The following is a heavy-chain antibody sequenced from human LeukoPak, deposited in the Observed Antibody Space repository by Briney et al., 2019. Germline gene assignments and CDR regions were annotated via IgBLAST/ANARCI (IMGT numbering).Heavy chain of an antibody. J-gene: IGHJ4*02. CDR1: GFTFSSYG. CDR2: IWYDGSNK. CDR3: ARGGVVIGYFDY. V-gene: IGHV3-33*01. Sequence: GGSLRLSCAASGFTFSSYGMHWVRQAPGKGLEWVAVIWYDGSNKYYADSVKGRFTISRDNSKNTLYLQMNSLRAEDTAVYYCARGGVVIGYFDYWGQGTLVTVSS. D-gene: IGHD3-3*01.